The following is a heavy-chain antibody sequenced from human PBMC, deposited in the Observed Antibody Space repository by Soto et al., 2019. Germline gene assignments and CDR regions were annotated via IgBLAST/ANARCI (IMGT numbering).Heavy chain of an antibody. CDR3: ARDLWGYCGTDCYPLDV. CDR2: MYNTGST. J-gene: IGHJ6*02. CDR1: GGSITGYY. D-gene: IGHD2-21*02. Sequence: SETLSLTCTVSGGSITGYYWSWMRHPPGKGLEWIGYMYNTGSTVYNPSFKSRVTISVDTSKNQFSLKLNSVTAADTAVYYCARDLWGYCGTDCYPLDVWGQGTTVT. V-gene: IGHV4-59*01.